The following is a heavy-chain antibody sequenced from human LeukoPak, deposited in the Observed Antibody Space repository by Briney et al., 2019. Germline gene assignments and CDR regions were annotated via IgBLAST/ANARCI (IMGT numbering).Heavy chain of an antibody. CDR1: GGSISSYY. CDR2: IYYSGST. CDR3: ARQGVGSGWYYFDY. J-gene: IGHJ4*02. Sequence: KSSETLSLTCTVSGGSISSYYWSWIRQPPGKGLEWIGYIYYSGSTNYNPSLKSRVTISVDTSKNQFSLKLSSVTAADTAVYYCARQGVGSGWYYFDYWGQGTLVTVSS. V-gene: IGHV4-59*08. D-gene: IGHD6-19*01.